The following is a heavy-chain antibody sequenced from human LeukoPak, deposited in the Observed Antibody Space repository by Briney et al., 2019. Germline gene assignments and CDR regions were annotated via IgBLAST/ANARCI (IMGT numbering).Heavy chain of an antibody. CDR1: GYTFINNW. V-gene: IGHV1-46*01. D-gene: IGHD6-6*01. CDR3: ARDRSSSDY. Sequence: GASVKVSCKASGYTFINNWMHWVRQAPGQGLEWVGLINPTGTTTLYAQKFQGRVTLTRDMSTSTDYMELRSLKSEDTAVYYCARDRSSSDYWGQGTLVTVSS. CDR2: INPTGTTT. J-gene: IGHJ4*02.